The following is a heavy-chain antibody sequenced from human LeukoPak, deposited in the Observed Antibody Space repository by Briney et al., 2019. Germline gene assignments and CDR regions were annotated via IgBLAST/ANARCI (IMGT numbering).Heavy chain of an antibody. J-gene: IGHJ4*02. V-gene: IGHV3-7*05. CDR1: GFTFSSYW. Sequence: GGSLRLSCAASGFTFSSYWMSWVRQAPGKGLKWVANIKQDGSEKYYVDSVKGRFTISRDNAKHSLYLQMNRLRAEDTAVYYCARYSYGSPLGYWGQGTLVTVSS. CDR3: ARYSYGSPLGY. D-gene: IGHD5-18*01. CDR2: IKQDGSEK.